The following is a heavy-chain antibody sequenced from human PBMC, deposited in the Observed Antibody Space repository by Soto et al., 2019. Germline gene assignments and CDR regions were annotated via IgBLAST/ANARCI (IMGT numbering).Heavy chain of an antibody. CDR3: ARELLLYDSDSLYWAAASDI. Sequence: QPPGKVLEWIGFIYQSGSTYYNPSLKSRVTMSLDRPKNQFSLKLSSVTAADTAVYYCARELLLYDSDSLYWAAASDIRRKGTMVIV. J-gene: IGHJ3*02. D-gene: IGHD2-8*02. V-gene: IGHV4-30-2*01. CDR2: IYQSGST.